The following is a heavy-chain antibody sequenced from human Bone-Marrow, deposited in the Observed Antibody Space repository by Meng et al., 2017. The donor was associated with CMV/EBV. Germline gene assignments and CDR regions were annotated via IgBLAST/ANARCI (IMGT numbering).Heavy chain of an antibody. CDR1: GFTFSSYW. CDR2: IKQDGSEK. CDR3: ARELSRLRHYHYGMDV. Sequence: GGSLRLSCAASGFTFSSYWMSWVRQAPGKGLEWVANIKQDGSEKYYVDSVKGRFTISRDNAKNSLYLQMNSLSAEDTAVYYCARELSRLRHYHYGMDVWGQGTTVTVSS. V-gene: IGHV3-7*01. J-gene: IGHJ6*02. D-gene: IGHD5-12*01.